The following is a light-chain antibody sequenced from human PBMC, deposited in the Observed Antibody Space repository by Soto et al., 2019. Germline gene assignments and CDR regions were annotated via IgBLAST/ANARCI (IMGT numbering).Light chain of an antibody. CDR1: SSDVGGYNC. CDR3: SSYAGSNIPVV. CDR2: EVS. Sequence: QSVLTQPPSASGSPGQSGTISCTGTSSDVGGYNCVSWYQQHPGKAPTLMIYEVSKRPSGVPDRFSGSKSGNTASLTVSGLQAEDEAEYYCSSYAGSNIPVVFGGGTKLTVL. J-gene: IGLJ2*01. V-gene: IGLV2-8*01.